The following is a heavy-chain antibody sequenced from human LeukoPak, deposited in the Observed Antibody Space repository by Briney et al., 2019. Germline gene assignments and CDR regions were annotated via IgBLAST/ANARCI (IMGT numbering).Heavy chain of an antibody. D-gene: IGHD3-3*01. V-gene: IGHV4-38-2*01. CDR3: ARYDSLGSGSTQLEY. CDR1: GYSISIAYY. J-gene: IGHJ4*02. CDR2: IFRGGST. Sequence: PSETLSLTCAVSGYSISIAYYWGWIRPPPGKGLEGIGRIFRGGSTSYNQSLKRRLTMSMDTSKNQFSLQLTSVTAADTAVYYCARYDSLGSGSTQLEYWGQGILVTISS.